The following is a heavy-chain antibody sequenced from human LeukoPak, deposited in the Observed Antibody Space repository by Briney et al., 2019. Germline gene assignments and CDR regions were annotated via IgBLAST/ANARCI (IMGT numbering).Heavy chain of an antibody. CDR1: GGAFSSYA. J-gene: IGHJ4*02. Sequence: SVKVSCKASGGAFSSYAISWVRQAPGQGLEWMGGIIPIFGTANYAQKFQGRVTMTEDTSTDTAYMELSSLRSEDTAVYYCATMPYYYDSSGYYDLNYWGQGTLVTVSS. D-gene: IGHD3-22*01. CDR3: ATMPYYYDSSGYYDLNY. CDR2: IIPIFGTA. V-gene: IGHV1-69*06.